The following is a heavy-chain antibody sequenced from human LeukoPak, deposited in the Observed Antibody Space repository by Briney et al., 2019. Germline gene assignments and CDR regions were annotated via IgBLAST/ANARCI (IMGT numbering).Heavy chain of an antibody. CDR1: GGTFNSYA. CDR2: INPNSGGT. J-gene: IGHJ4*02. Sequence: GASVKVSCKASGGTFNSYAISWVRQAPGQGLEWMGWINPNSGGTNYAQKFQGRVTMTRDTSISTAYMELSRLRSDDTAVYHCARAGCSGGSCYSVYYFDYWGQGTLVTVSS. CDR3: ARAGCSGGSCYSVYYFDY. V-gene: IGHV1-2*02. D-gene: IGHD2-15*01.